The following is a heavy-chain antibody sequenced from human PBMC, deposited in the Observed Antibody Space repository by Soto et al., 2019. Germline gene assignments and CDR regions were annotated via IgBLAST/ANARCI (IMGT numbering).Heavy chain of an antibody. CDR3: ARAYYGSGSYYPTFDY. J-gene: IGHJ4*02. D-gene: IGHD3-10*01. Sequence: SVNVSCTASGGTFSSYAISWVRQAPGQGLEWMGGIIPIFGTANYAQKFQGRVTITADKSTSTAYMELSSLRSEDTAVYYCARAYYGSGSYYPTFDYWGQGTLVTVSS. CDR2: IIPIFGTA. V-gene: IGHV1-69*06. CDR1: GGTFSSYA.